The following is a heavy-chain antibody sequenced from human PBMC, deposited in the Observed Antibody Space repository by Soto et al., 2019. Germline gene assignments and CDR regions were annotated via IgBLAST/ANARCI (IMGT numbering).Heavy chain of an antibody. D-gene: IGHD2-2*01. V-gene: IGHV4-31*03. Sequence: PSETLSLTCTVSGGSISSGDYYWSWIRQHPGKGLEWIGYIYYSRSTYYNPSLQSRLTISVDKSNNQFSLKLTSVTAADTAVYYCARGVPAAMLRYYYYGMDVWGQGTTVTVS. CDR3: ARGVPAAMLRYYYYGMDV. CDR1: GGSISSGDYY. J-gene: IGHJ6*02. CDR2: IYYSRST.